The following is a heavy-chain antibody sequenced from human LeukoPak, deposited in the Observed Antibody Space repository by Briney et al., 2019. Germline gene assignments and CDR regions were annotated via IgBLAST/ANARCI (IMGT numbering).Heavy chain of an antibody. CDR2: IYHSGST. V-gene: IGHV4-4*02. Sequence: SGTLSLTCAVSGGSISSSNWWSWVRQPPGKGLEWIGEIYHSGSTNYNPSLKSRVTISVDKSKNQFSLKLSSVTAADTAVYYCAREGDGSGSYYNYYFDYWGQGTLVTVSS. D-gene: IGHD3-10*01. CDR1: GGSISSSNW. J-gene: IGHJ4*02. CDR3: AREGDGSGSYYNYYFDY.